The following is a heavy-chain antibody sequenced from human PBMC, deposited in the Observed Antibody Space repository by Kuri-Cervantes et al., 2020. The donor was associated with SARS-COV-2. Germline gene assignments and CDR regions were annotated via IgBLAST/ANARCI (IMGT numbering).Heavy chain of an antibody. CDR1: DDSISRGYY. D-gene: IGHD1-26*01. V-gene: IGHV4-38-2*01. Sequence: SETLSLTCAVSDDSISRGYYWGWIRQSPGKGLEWIGSIYHSGSIFYNPPLKSRVTILLDTSKNQFSLKLTSVTAADTAVYYCARREGGGSYNVAFDIWGQGTLVTVSS. CDR3: ARREGGGSYNVAFDI. J-gene: IGHJ3*02. CDR2: IYHSGSI.